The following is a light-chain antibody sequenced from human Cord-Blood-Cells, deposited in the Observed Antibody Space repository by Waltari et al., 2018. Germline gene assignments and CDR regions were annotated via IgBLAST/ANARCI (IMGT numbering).Light chain of an antibody. J-gene: IGLJ2*01. Sequence: QSVLTQPPSASGTPGQRVTISCSGSSSNIGSNTVNWYQQLPGTAPKLLIYSNNQPPSGVRGRCACPKSCTSASLAISGLQSEDEADYYCAAWDDSLNGVVFGGGTKLTVL. CDR3: AAWDDSLNGVV. CDR2: SNN. CDR1: SSNIGSNT. V-gene: IGLV1-44*01.